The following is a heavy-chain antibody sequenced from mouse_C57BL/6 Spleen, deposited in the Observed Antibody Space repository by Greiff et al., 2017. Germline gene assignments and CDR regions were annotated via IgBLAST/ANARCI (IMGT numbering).Heavy chain of an antibody. CDR1: GFTFSDYY. J-gene: IGHJ4*01. CDR3: ARPYYGLYAMDY. CDR2: ISNGGGST. Sequence: EVQVVESGGGLVQPGGSLKLSCAASGFTFSDYYMYWVRQTPEKRLEWVAYISNGGGSTYYPDTVKGRFTISRDNAKNTLYLQMSRLKSEDTAMYYCARPYYGLYAMDYWGQGTSVTVSS. D-gene: IGHD1-1*01. V-gene: IGHV5-12*01.